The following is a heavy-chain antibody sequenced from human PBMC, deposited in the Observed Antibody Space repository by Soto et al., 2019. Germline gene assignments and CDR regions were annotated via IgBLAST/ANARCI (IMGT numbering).Heavy chain of an antibody. CDR2: IIPILGIA. J-gene: IGHJ5*02. V-gene: IGHV1-69*02. Sequence: SVKVSCKASGGTFSSYTISWVRQAPGQGLEWMGRIIPILGIANYAQKFQGRVTITADESTSTAYMGLSSLRSEDTAVHYCATPPSHDIQEFDPLGHGTLLTVSS. CDR1: GGTFSSYT. CDR3: ATPPSHDIQEFDP. D-gene: IGHD3-9*01.